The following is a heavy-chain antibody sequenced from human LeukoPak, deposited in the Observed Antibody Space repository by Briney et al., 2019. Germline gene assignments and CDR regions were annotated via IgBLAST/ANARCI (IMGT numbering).Heavy chain of an antibody. Sequence: PSETLSLTCTVSSGSISSYYWSWIRQPPGKGLEXXXXXYYSGSTNYNPSLKSRVTISVDTSKNQFSLKLSSVTAADTAVYYCARDTHNCSSTSCSNYFDYWGQGTLVTVSS. V-gene: IGHV4-59*01. CDR2: XYYSGST. J-gene: IGHJ4*02. D-gene: IGHD2-2*01. CDR1: SGSISSYY. CDR3: ARDTHNCSSTSCSNYFDY.